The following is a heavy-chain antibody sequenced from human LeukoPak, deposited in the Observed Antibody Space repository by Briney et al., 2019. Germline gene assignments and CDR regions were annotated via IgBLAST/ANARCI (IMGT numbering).Heavy chain of an antibody. CDR2: IYSGGST. V-gene: IGHV3-53*01. CDR1: GFTVSSNY. D-gene: IGHD6-19*01. J-gene: IGHJ4*02. Sequence: GGSLRLSCAASGFTVSSNYMSWVRQAPGKGLEWVSVIYSGGSTYYADSVKGRFTISRDNSKNTLHLQMNSLRAEDTAVYYCAREDGVAGLFDYWGQGTLVTVSS. CDR3: AREDGVAGLFDY.